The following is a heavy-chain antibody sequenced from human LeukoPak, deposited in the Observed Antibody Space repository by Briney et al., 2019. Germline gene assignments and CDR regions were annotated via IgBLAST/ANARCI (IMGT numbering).Heavy chain of an antibody. CDR1: GGSISSYY. J-gene: IGHJ4*02. Sequence: SETLSLTCTVSGGSISSYYWSWIRQPPGKGLEWIGYIYYSGSTNYNPSLKSRVTISVDTSKNQFSLKLSSVTAADTAVYYCAKAAISMPRGVSYFDSWGQGTLVTVSS. D-gene: IGHD3-10*01. CDR3: AKAAISMPRGVSYFDS. CDR2: IYYSGST. V-gene: IGHV4-59*01.